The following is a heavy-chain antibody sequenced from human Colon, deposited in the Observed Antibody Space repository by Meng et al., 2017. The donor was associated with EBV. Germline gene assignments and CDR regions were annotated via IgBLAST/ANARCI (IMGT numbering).Heavy chain of an antibody. CDR1: GGSFSGYY. CDR3: ARGPGGSYYLYYFDY. CDR2: INHSGST. D-gene: IGHD1-26*01. Sequence: QVQLKQWGPGLLKPSETLSLTWAVYGGSFSGYYWSWIRQPPEKGLEWIGEINHSGSTNYNPSLKSRVTISVDTSKKQFSLKLSSVTAADTAVYYCARGPGGSYYLYYFDYWGQGTLVTVSS. J-gene: IGHJ4*02. V-gene: IGHV4-34*01.